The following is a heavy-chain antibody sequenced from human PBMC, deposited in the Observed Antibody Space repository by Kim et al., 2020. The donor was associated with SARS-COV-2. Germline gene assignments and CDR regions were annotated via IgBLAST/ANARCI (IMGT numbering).Heavy chain of an antibody. CDR2: VHRSGTT. V-gene: IGHV4-39*01. CDR1: GGSVSMFSYY. CDR3: ARRDTYTFDY. Sequence: SETLSLTCSVSGGSVSMFSYYWAWIRQSPDKGLEWIGTVHRSGTTFYNPSLKSRVTVSVDMFKNQFSLNLTSLTASDTAIYYCARRDTYTFDYWGQGTVVIVSA. D-gene: IGHD5-18*01. J-gene: IGHJ4*02.